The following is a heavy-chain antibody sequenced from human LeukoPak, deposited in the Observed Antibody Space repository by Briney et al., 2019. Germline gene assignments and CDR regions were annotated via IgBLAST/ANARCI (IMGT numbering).Heavy chain of an antibody. Sequence: GGSLRLSCAASGFTFRNYAMHWVRQAPGKGLEWVGDISYEGSNKYYADPVKGRFTISRDNSKNTLYLQMNSLRTEDTAVYYCAKDTYDFGSGTYPPDYWGQGTLVTVSS. CDR3: AKDTYDFGSGTYPPDY. D-gene: IGHD3-10*01. J-gene: IGHJ4*02. CDR1: GFTFRNYA. V-gene: IGHV3-30*18. CDR2: ISYEGSNK.